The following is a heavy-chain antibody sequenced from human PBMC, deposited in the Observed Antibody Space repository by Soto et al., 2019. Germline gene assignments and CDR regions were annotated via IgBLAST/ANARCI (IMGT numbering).Heavy chain of an antibody. CDR2: FSGSGGNI. D-gene: IGHD1-26*01. J-gene: IGHJ6*02. V-gene: IGHV3-23*01. CDR1: GFAFSTHA. CDR3: AKDPPWTVGPLAMDV. Sequence: EVQLLESGGGLVQPGGSLRLSCVASGFAFSTHAMSWVRQATGKGLEWVSTFSGSGGNIYYAESVKGRLTISRDDSKKKLYLQMDRLRVEDTAVYYCAKDPPWTVGPLAMDVWGQGTTVTVSS.